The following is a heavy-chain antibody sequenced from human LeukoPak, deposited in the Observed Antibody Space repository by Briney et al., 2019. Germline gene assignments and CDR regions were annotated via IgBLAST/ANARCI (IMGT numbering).Heavy chain of an antibody. CDR2: IYHSGST. J-gene: IGHJ4*02. D-gene: IGHD3-22*01. Sequence: PSETLSLTCAVSGYSISSGYYWGWIRQPPGKGLEWIGSIYHSGSTYYNPSLKSRVTITVDTSKNQFSLKLSSVTAADTAVYYCARVVGNYYDSSGYYLFDYWGQGTLVTVSS. CDR3: ARVVGNYYDSSGYYLFDY. CDR1: GYSISSGYY. V-gene: IGHV4-38-2*01.